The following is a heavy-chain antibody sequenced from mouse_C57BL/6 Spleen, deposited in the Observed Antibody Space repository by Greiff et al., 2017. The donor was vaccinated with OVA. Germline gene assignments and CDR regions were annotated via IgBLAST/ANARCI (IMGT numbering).Heavy chain of an antibody. J-gene: IGHJ4*01. D-gene: IGHD4-1*02. Sequence: EVQLQQSGPVLVKPGASVKMSCKASGYTFTDYYMNWVKQSHGKSLEWIGVINPYNGGTSYNQKFKGKATLTVDKSSSTAYMELNSLTSEDSAVYYCARSPATGMYAMDYWGQGTSVTVSS. CDR2: INPYNGGT. CDR1: GYTFTDYY. CDR3: ARSPATGMYAMDY. V-gene: IGHV1-19*01.